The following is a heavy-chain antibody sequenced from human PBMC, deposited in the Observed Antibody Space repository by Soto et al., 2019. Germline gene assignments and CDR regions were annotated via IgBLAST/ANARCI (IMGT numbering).Heavy chain of an antibody. J-gene: IGHJ4*01. D-gene: IGHD3-9*01. CDR1: GFTFSHYW. Sequence: EVQLVESGGGLVQPGGSLRLSCAASGFTFSHYWMYWVRQAPGKGLVCVSRISSDGSYARYAVTVKGRFTISRDSAQSTLSLQMNSLRAEDTGFYYCERAFDSRVPIAYWGHGAVVTVSS. CDR3: ERAFDSRVPIAY. V-gene: IGHV3-74*01. CDR2: ISSDGSYA.